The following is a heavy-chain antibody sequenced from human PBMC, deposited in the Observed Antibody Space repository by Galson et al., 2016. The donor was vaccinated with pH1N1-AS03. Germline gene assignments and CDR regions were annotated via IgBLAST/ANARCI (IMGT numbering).Heavy chain of an antibody. D-gene: IGHD3-10*01. CDR1: GFSFSHFA. V-gene: IGHV3-30*01. J-gene: IGHJ4*02. CDR3: ARAPRDPGSGSYYNNMGY. Sequence: SLRLSCAASGFSFSHFAMHWVRQAAGKGPEWVAAMSNDGREYYGDSVRGRFTISRDTSKNTLFLQMNGLRAEDTAVYYCARAPRDPGSGSYYNNMGYWGQGTLVAVSS. CDR2: MSNDGRE.